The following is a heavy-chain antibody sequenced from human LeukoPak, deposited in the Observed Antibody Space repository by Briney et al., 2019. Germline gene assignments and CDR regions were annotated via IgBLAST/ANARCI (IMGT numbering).Heavy chain of an antibody. CDR2: ISSSSSYI. J-gene: IGHJ4*02. CDR3: ARDPAGYCSSTSCFGYFDY. Sequence: GGSLRLSCAASGFTFSSYSMNWVRQAPGKGLEWVSSISSSSSYIYYADSVKGRFTISRDNAKNSLYLQMNSLRAEDTAVYYCARDPAGYCSSTSCFGYFDYWGQGTLVTVSS. D-gene: IGHD2-2*01. V-gene: IGHV3-21*04. CDR1: GFTFSSYS.